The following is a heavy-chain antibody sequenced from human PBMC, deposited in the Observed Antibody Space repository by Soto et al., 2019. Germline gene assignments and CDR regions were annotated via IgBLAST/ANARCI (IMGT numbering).Heavy chain of an antibody. Sequence: LRLSCAASGFTFSSYGMHWVRQAPGKGLEWVAVISYDGSNKYYADSVKGRFTISRDNSKNTLYLQMSSLRAEDTGVYYCAKDDGSYRYFDYWGQGTLVTSPQ. CDR3: AKDDGSYRYFDY. V-gene: IGHV3-30*18. CDR2: ISYDGSNK. J-gene: IGHJ4*02. D-gene: IGHD1-26*01. CDR1: GFTFSSYG.